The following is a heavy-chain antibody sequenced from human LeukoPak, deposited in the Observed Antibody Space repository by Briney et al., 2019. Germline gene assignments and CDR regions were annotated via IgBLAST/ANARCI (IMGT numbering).Heavy chain of an antibody. CDR3: ARVAVAGVNAFDI. CDR2: ISAYNGNT. J-gene: IGHJ3*02. D-gene: IGHD6-19*01. V-gene: IGHV1-18*01. CDR1: GYTFTSYG. Sequence: PGASVKASCKASGYTFTSYGISWVRQAPGQGLEWMGWISAYNGNTNYAQKLQGRVTITTDTSTSTAYMELRSLRSDDTAVYYCARVAVAGVNAFDIWGQGTMVTVSS.